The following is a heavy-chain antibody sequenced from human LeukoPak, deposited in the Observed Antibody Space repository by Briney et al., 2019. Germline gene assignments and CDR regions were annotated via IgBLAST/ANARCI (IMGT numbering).Heavy chain of an antibody. V-gene: IGHV4-38-2*02. Sequence: SETLSLTCTVSGYSISTGYYWDWIRQPPGKGLEWIGTFYHGGSTNYNPSLKSRVTISVDTSKNQFSLKLSSVTAADTAVYYCARQLRYCSSTSCIGRYFQHWGQGTLVTVSS. D-gene: IGHD2-2*01. J-gene: IGHJ1*01. CDR1: GYSISTGYY. CDR3: ARQLRYCSSTSCIGRYFQH. CDR2: FYHGGST.